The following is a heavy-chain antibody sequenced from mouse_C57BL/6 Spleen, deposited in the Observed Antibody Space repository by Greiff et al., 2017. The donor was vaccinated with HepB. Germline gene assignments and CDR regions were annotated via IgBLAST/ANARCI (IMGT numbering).Heavy chain of an antibody. CDR3: ASDGASWFAY. V-gene: IGHV1-66*01. D-gene: IGHD1-1*01. CDR2: IYPGSGNT. Sequence: QVQLQQSGPELVKPGASVKISCKASGYSFTSYYIHWVKQRPGQGLEWIGWIYPGSGNTKYNEKFKGKATLTADTSSSTAYMQLSSLTSEDSAVYYCASDGASWFAYWGHGTLVTVSA. CDR1: GYSFTSYY. J-gene: IGHJ3*01.